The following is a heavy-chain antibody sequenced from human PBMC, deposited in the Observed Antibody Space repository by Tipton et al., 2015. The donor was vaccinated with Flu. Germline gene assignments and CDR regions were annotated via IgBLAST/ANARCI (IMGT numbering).Heavy chain of an antibody. CDR2: IRDSGGVT. Sequence: SLRLSCAASGFTFSSYAMSWVRQAPGKGLEWVSAIRDSGGVTYYADSVKGRFTISRDNSKNTLYLQMNSLRAEDTAVYYCAKDRWYCSTASCSRWGIGLDIWGHGTMVTVSS. J-gene: IGHJ3*02. CDR1: GFTFSSYA. V-gene: IGHV3-23*01. CDR3: AKDRWYCSTASCSRWGIGLDI. D-gene: IGHD2-2*01.